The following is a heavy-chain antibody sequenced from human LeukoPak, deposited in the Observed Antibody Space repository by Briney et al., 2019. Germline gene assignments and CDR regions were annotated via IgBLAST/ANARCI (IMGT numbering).Heavy chain of an antibody. V-gene: IGHV1-69*05. CDR3: ARPLPKGAVYGLTGAFDI. CDR2: IIPIFGTA. CDR1: GGTFSSYA. J-gene: IGHJ3*02. D-gene: IGHD1-14*01. Sequence: GASVKVSCKASGGTFSSYAISWVRQAPGQGLEWMGGIIPIFGTANYAQKFQGRVTITTDESTSTAYMELSSLRSEDTAVYYCARPLPKGAVYGLTGAFDIWGKGTMVTVSS.